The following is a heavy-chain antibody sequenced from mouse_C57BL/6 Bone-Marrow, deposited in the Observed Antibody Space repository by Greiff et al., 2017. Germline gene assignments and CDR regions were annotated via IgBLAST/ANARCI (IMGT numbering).Heavy chain of an antibody. CDR3: ARESFNWVWFAY. J-gene: IGHJ3*01. V-gene: IGHV1-64*01. CDR2: IHPTSGST. D-gene: IGHD4-1*01. CDR1: GYTFTSYW. Sequence: QVQLQQPGAELVKPGASVKLSCKASGYTFTSYWMHWVKQRPGQGLEWIGMIHPTSGSTNYNEKFKSKATLTVDKSSSTAYMQLSSLTSDDSAVDYCARESFNWVWFAYWGQGTLVTVSA.